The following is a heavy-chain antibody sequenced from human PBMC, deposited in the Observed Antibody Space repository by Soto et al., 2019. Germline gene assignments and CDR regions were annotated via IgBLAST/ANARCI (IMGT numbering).Heavy chain of an antibody. CDR2: IIPISGTA. V-gene: IGHV1-69*13. Sequence: SVKVSCKASGGTFSSYAISWVRQAPGQGLEWMGGIIPISGTANYAQKFQGRVTITADEATSPDYMELSSLRSEDTAVDYCARDGSTVTSIESYYYYGMDVWGQGTTVTVSS. CDR1: GGTFSSYA. J-gene: IGHJ6*02. D-gene: IGHD4-17*01. CDR3: ARDGSTVTSIESYYYYGMDV.